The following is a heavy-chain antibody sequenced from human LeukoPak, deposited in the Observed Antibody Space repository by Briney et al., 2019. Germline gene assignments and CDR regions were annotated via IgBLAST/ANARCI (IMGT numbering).Heavy chain of an antibody. CDR2: IYHDGST. J-gene: IGHJ4*02. V-gene: IGHV4-4*02. CDR1: GFNFSDYS. Sequence: SGGSLRLSCAASGFNFSDYSMNWVRQAPGKGLEWIGEIYHDGSTNYNPSLKSRVTISMDKSKNQLSLKLNFVTAADTAVYYCARDRGGYTYSHDYWGQGTLVTVSS. D-gene: IGHD5-18*01. CDR3: ARDRGGYTYSHDY.